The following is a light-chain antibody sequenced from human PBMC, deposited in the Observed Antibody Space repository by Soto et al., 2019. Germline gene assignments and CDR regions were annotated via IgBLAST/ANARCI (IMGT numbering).Light chain of an antibody. J-gene: IGLJ3*02. CDR3: QSYDSSLSGGV. CDR2: GNG. CDR1: SSNIGAGYN. Sequence: QSVLTQPPSVSGAPGQRVTISCTGSSSNIGAGYNVHWYQQLPGTAPKLLIYGNGNRPSGVPDRFSGSKSGTSASLAITGLQAEDEADDYCQSYDSSLSGGVFGGGTKLTVL. V-gene: IGLV1-40*01.